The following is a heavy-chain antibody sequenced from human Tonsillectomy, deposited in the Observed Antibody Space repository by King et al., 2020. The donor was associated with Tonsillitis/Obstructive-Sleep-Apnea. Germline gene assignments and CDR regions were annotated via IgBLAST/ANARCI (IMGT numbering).Heavy chain of an antibody. CDR3: AQDLSRWYQLLYNYYQYGMVV. CDR2: ISDSGDIT. J-gene: IGHJ6*02. CDR1: GFTFSSYA. Sequence: VQLVQSGGGLVQPGGSLRLSCAASGFTFSSYAMSWVRQAPGKGLEWVSSISDSGDITYYADSVRGRLTISRDNSKTTLYLEMNSLRAEDTAVYYCAQDLSRWYQLLYNYYQYGMVVWGQGTTVTVS. V-gene: IGHV3-23*04. D-gene: IGHD3-10*01.